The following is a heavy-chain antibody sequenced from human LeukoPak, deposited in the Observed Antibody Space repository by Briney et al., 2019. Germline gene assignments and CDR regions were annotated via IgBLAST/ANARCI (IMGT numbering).Heavy chain of an antibody. V-gene: IGHV4-39*02. CDR1: GGSISSSSYF. CDR2: VHYSGST. CDR3: AREVYVMVGIYYYYYMDV. J-gene: IGHJ6*03. D-gene: IGHD3-10*01. Sequence: SETLSLTCSVSGGSISSSSYFWGWIRQPPGKGLEWIASVHYSGSTYYNPSLKSRVTISVDTSKNQFSLKLSSVTAADTAVYYCAREVYVMVGIYYYYYMDVWGKGTTVTISS.